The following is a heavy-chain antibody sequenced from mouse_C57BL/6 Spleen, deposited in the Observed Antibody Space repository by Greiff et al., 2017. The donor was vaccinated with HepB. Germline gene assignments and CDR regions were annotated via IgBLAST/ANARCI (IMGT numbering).Heavy chain of an antibody. CDR1: GFTFSSYA. J-gene: IGHJ3*01. Sequence: EVQLQESGGGLVKPGGSLKLSCAASGFTFSSYAMSWVRQTPEKRLEWVATISDGGSYTYYPDNVKGRFTISRDNAKNNLYLQMSHLKSEDTAMYYCARSLYYGSSSGFAYWGQGTLVTVSA. CDR3: ARSLYYGSSSGFAY. CDR2: ISDGGSYT. V-gene: IGHV5-4*01. D-gene: IGHD1-1*01.